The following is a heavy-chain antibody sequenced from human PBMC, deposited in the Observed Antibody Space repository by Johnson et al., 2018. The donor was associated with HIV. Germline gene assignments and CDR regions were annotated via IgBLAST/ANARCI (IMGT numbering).Heavy chain of an antibody. CDR1: GFTFSDYY. Sequence: QVLLVESGGGLVKPGGSLRLSCAASGFTFSDYYMSWIRQAPGKGLEWVSYISSSGSTIYYADSVKGRFTISRDNAKNSLYLQMNSLRAEDTAVYYCASTSPPGLLAFQDAFDIWGQGTMVTVSS. V-gene: IGHV3-11*04. CDR3: ASTSPPGLLAFQDAFDI. D-gene: IGHD2-15*01. J-gene: IGHJ3*02. CDR2: ISSSGSTI.